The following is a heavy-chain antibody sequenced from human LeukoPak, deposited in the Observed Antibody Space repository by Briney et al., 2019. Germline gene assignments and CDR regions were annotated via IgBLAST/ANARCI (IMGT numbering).Heavy chain of an antibody. V-gene: IGHV1-18*01. Sequence: GASVKVSCKASGYTFTSYGITWVRQAPGQGLEWMGWISVYNGNTNYAQNLQDRVTMTTDTSMSTAYMELRSLRSDDTAVYYYARDEGWFGELSLPTFWGQGTLVTVSS. D-gene: IGHD3-10*01. CDR1: GYTFTSYG. CDR3: ARDEGWFGELSLPTF. CDR2: ISVYNGNT. J-gene: IGHJ4*02.